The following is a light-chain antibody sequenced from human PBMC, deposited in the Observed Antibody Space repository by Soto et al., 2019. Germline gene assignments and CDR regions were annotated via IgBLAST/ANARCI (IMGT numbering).Light chain of an antibody. Sequence: DIEMTQSPSTLSASVGDRVTITCRASQTIRRWLAWYQQRPGKAPKVLIYDASTLESGVPARFSGSGSETEFTLTISRLQPEDSATYYCQHYNSDPWTFGQGTKVEIK. V-gene: IGKV1-5*01. CDR1: QTIRRW. CDR3: QHYNSDPWT. CDR2: DAS. J-gene: IGKJ1*01.